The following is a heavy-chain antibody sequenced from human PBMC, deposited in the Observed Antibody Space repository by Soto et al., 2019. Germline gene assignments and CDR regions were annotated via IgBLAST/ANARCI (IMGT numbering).Heavy chain of an antibody. D-gene: IGHD3-22*01. Sequence: SETLSLTCTVSGGSISSGDYYWSWISQPPGTRLEWIGYVYYSGSTYCSPSLTSRVTIAVDTSKNQFSLKLSSVTAADTAVYYCARVWGGDSSGYFYCYFDYWGQGTLVTVSS. J-gene: IGHJ4*02. CDR1: GGSISSGDYY. V-gene: IGHV4-30-4*01. CDR2: VYYSGST. CDR3: ARVWGGDSSGYFYCYFDY.